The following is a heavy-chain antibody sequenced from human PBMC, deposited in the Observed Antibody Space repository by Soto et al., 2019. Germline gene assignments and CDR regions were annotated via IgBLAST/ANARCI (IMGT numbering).Heavy chain of an antibody. CDR2: IYHSGST. CDR1: GGPHSSGRYY. CDR3: ARVFSDRCRFCDP. J-gene: IGHJ5*02. Sequence: LPPTGTRPGGPHSSGRYYWYRDPQHHGKGLEWIGYIYHSGSTYYNPSLKSRVNISVDTSKNQFSLKRRCVTAADTAVYYCARVFSDRCRFCDPWGKGPLVT. D-gene: IGHD2-15*01. V-gene: IGHV4-31*02.